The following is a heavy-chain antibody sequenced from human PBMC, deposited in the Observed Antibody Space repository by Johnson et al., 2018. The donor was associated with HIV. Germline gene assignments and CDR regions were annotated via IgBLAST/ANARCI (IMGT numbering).Heavy chain of an antibody. CDR1: GFTFSSNG. J-gene: IGHJ3*02. V-gene: IGHV3-30*02. CDR2: IRYDASNT. D-gene: IGHD2-21*02. CDR3: AKDWLRWVLTADAFDI. Sequence: QVQLVESVGGVVQPGGSLRLSCAASGFTFSSNGMHWVRQAPGKGLEWVAFIRYDASNTYYADSVKGRFTISRDNSKNTLYLQMNSLRAEDSAVYYCAKDWLRWVLTADAFDIWGQGTMVTVSS.